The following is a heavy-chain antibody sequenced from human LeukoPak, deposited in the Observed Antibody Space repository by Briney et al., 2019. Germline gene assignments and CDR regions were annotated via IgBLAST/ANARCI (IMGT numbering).Heavy chain of an antibody. CDR1: GFTFSSYA. V-gene: IGHV3-23*01. CDR3: AKDIVLRYFDWSSDY. CDR2: ISGSGSGT. Sequence: GGSLRLSCAASGFTFSSYAMSWVRQAPGEGLQWVSGISGSGSGTYYSDSVKGRFTISRENSKNTLYLQMNSLRAEDTAVYYCAKDIVLRYFDWSSDYWGQGTLVTVSS. J-gene: IGHJ4*02. D-gene: IGHD3-9*01.